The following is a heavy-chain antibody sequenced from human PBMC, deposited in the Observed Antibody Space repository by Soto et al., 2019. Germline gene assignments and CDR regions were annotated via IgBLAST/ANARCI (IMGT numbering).Heavy chain of an antibody. D-gene: IGHD3-3*01. CDR3: AKDRSLRFLEWCSEY. CDR1: GFTFDDYA. J-gene: IGHJ4*02. Sequence: GGSLRLSCAASGFTFDDYAMDWVRQAPGKGLEWVSGISWNSGSIGYADSVKGRFTISRDNAKNSLYLQMNSLRAEDTALYYCAKDRSLRFLEWCSEYWGQGTLVTVSS. V-gene: IGHV3-9*01. CDR2: ISWNSGSI.